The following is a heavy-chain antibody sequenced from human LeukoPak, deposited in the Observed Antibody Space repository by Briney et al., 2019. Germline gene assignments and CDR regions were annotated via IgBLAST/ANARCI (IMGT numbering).Heavy chain of an antibody. J-gene: IGHJ6*02. D-gene: IGHD2-15*01. CDR1: GYTFTSYD. CDR3: ARGRVTIAGMDV. CDR2: MNPNSGNT. Sequence: ASVKVSCKASGYTFTSYDINWVRQATGQGLEWMGWMNPNSGNTGYAQKFQGRVTMTRNTSISTAYMELSSLRSEDTAVYYCARGRVTIAGMDVWGQGTTVTVPS. V-gene: IGHV1-8*01.